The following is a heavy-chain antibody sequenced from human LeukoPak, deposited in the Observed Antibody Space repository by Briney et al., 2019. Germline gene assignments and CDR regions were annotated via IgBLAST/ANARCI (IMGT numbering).Heavy chain of an antibody. CDR1: GDSVSSNSVA. J-gene: IGHJ3*02. CDR2: TYYRSKWSN. CDR3: TRDNSQIRAFDI. Sequence: SQTLSLTCAISGDSVSSNSVAWNWIRQSPSRGLEWLGRTYYRSKWSNDYAVSVKSRITINPDTSKNQFSLQLNSVTPEDTAIYYCTRDNSQIRAFDIWGQGTMVTVSS. V-gene: IGHV6-1*01.